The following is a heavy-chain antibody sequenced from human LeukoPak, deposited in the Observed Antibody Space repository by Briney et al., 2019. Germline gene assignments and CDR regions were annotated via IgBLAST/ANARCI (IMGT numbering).Heavy chain of an antibody. CDR1: GFTFSTYA. D-gene: IGHD5-24*01. Sequence: PGGSLRLSCAASGFTFSTYAMTWVRQAPGKGLEWVSSISGSGGSIYYADSVKGRFTISRDNSKNTLYLQMNSLRVEDTAVYYCARWAYFDYWGQGTLVTVSS. CDR2: ISGSGGSI. J-gene: IGHJ4*02. CDR3: ARWAYFDY. V-gene: IGHV3-23*01.